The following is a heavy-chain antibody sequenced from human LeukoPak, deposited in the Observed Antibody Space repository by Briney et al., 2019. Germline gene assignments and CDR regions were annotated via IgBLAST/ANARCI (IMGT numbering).Heavy chain of an antibody. CDR2: ISYDGSNK. V-gene: IGHV3-30-3*01. CDR1: GFTFSSYA. Sequence: GGSLRLSCAASGFTFSSYAMHWVRQAPGKGLEWVAVISYDGSNKYYADSVKGRFTISRDNSKNTLYLQMNSLRAEDTAVYYCARGHSSFDPWGQGTLVTVSS. CDR3: ARGHSSFDP. J-gene: IGHJ5*02.